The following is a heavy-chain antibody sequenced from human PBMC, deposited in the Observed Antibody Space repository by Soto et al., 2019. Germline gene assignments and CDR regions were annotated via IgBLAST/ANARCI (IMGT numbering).Heavy chain of an antibody. CDR1: GYTFTSYG. D-gene: IGHD6-19*01. CDR2: INAYNGNT. CDR3: XXXPXAGTYFDY. V-gene: IGHV1-18*01. J-gene: IGHJ4*02. Sequence: QVQLVQSGAEVKKPGASVKVSCKASGYTFTSYGISWVRQAPGQGLEWMGWINAYNGNTNYAQKLQGRVTMTTDTSTXTAYXXXXXXXSDDTAXYYXXXXPXAGTYFDYWGQGALVTVSS.